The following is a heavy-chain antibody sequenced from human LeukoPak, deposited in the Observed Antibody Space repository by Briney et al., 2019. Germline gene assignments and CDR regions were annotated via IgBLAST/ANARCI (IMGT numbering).Heavy chain of an antibody. J-gene: IGHJ4*02. CDR3: ASGSPSEYYYDSSGFSEPFRY. V-gene: IGHV4-4*07. Sequence: SETLSLTCTASGGSISSYYWSWIRQPAGKGLEWIGRIYTSGSTNYNPSLKSRVTMSVDTSKNQFSLKLSSVTAADTAVYYCASGSPSEYYYDSSGFSEPFRYWGQGTLVTVSS. CDR1: GGSISSYY. CDR2: IYTSGST. D-gene: IGHD3-22*01.